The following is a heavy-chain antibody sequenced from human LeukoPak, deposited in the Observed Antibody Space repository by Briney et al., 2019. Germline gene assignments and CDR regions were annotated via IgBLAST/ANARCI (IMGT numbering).Heavy chain of an antibody. CDR1: GFIVSSNY. CDR2: IYSGGST. Sequence: GGSLRLSCAASGFIVSSNYMSWVRQAPGKGLEWVSVIYSGGSTYYADSVRGRFTISRDNSMNMVYLQMNSLRVEDTAVYYCVRGYHLPGNFDIWGQGTMVTVS. CDR3: VRGYHLPGNFDI. D-gene: IGHD2-2*01. V-gene: IGHV3-53*01. J-gene: IGHJ3*02.